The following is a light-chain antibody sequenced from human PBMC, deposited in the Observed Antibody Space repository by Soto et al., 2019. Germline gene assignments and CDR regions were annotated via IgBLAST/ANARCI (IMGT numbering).Light chain of an antibody. CDR3: MKGLSTTLT. V-gene: IGKV2-28*01. CDR2: LAS. CDR1: RRLLSSNGNNY. J-gene: IGKJ4*01. Sequence: DIVLTQSPLSLAVTPGEPASISCRSSRRLLSSNGNNYLNWYVQRPGLSPHLLIYLASNRASVVPDRFRGSGSGTDFTLKISRVEAYDVGVYYCMKGLSTTLTFGGGTNVEIK.